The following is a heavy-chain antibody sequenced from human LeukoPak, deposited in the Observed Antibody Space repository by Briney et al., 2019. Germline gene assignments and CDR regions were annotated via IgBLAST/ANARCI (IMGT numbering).Heavy chain of an antibody. D-gene: IGHD2-15*01. Sequence: ISSSGSTIYYADSVKGRFTISRDNAKNTLYLQMNSLRAEDTAVYYCARGLRNASDIVVAVAAYAAFDLWGQGTMVTVSS. CDR2: ISSSGSTI. V-gene: IGHV3-48*03. J-gene: IGHJ3*01. CDR3: ARGLRNASDIVVAVAAYAAFDL.